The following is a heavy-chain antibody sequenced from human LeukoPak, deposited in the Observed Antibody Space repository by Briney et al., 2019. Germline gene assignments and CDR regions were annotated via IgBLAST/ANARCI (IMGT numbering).Heavy chain of an antibody. CDR3: ASQKGSSDYLLYFQH. D-gene: IGHD3-22*01. V-gene: IGHV4-61*08. J-gene: IGHJ1*01. CDR2: IYYSGST. Sequence: PSQTLSLTCTVSGGSISSGDYYWSWIRQPPGKGLEWIGYIYYSGSTNYNPSLKSRVTISVDTSKNQFSLKLSSVTAADTAVYYCASQKGSSDYLLYFQHWGQGTLATVSS. CDR1: GGSISSGDYY.